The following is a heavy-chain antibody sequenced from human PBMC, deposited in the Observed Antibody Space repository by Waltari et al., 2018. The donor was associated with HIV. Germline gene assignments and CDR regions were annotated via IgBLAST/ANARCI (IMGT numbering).Heavy chain of an antibody. CDR1: GSTFTDFY. D-gene: IGHD1-26*01. V-gene: IGHV1-2*02. CDR3: ATVGEVAGATYFDY. J-gene: IGHJ4*02. CDR2: MNPKTGGT. Sequence: QVQLVQSGAAMKNPGASVKVSCKAFGSTFTDFYIHWVRQAPGQGLAWMGWMNPKTGGTNSAQEVQGRVTMTSDTSITTDYMELSALASDDTAVYYWATVGEVAGATYFDYWGQGSLVTVSS.